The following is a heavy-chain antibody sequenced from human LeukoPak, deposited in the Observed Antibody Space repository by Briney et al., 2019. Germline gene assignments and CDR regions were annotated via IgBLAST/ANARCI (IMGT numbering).Heavy chain of an antibody. V-gene: IGHV1-18*01. CDR3: ARDRASGTYCLDY. CDR2: ISAYNGNT. D-gene: IGHD1-26*01. CDR1: GYTFTNYG. J-gene: IGHJ4*02. Sequence: ASVTVSCKASGYTFTNYGITWVRQAPGQGLEWVGWISAYNGNTNYAQKLQGRVTMTTDTSTSTAYMELRNLRSDDTAVYYCARDRASGTYCLDYWGQGTLVTVSS.